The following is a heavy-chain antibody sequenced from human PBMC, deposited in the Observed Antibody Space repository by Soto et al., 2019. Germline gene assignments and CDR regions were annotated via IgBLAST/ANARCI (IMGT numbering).Heavy chain of an antibody. V-gene: IGHV3-23*01. CDR1: GFTFTYYA. CDR2: ISGIGGST. J-gene: IGHJ4*02. D-gene: IGHD6-13*01. Sequence: GGSLRLSCAASGFTFTYYALSWVRQAPGKGLEWVATISGIGGSTYLADSVKGRLSISRDNSKNTVSLLMNSLRAEDTAVYFCARGSSGYISSWYYFDYWGRGTLVTVSS. CDR3: ARGSSGYISSWYYFDY.